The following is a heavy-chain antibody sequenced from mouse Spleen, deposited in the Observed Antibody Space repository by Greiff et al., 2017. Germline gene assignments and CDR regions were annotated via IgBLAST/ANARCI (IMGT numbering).Heavy chain of an antibody. CDR2: ISSGGSYT. CDR1: GFTFSSYA. Sequence: EVMLVESGGGLVKPGGSLKLSCAASGFTFSSYAMSWVRQTPEKRLEWVATISSGGSYTYYPDSVKGRFTISRDNAKNTLYLQMSSLRSEDTAMYYCARHELRFYYFDYWGQGTTLTVSS. D-gene: IGHD1-1*01. V-gene: IGHV5-9-1*01. J-gene: IGHJ2*01. CDR3: ARHELRFYYFDY.